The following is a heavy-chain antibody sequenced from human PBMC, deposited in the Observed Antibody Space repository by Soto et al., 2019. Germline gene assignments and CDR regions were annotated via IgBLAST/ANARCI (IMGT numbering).Heavy chain of an antibody. V-gene: IGHV1-18*01. D-gene: IGHD3-3*01. CDR3: AREIAYDFWGGYYGPNWFRP. Sequence: GASVKVSCKASGYTFTSYGISWVRQAPGQGLEWMGWISAYNGNTNYAQKLQGRVTMTTDTSTSTAYMELRSLRSDDTAVYYCAREIAYDFWGGYYGPNWFRPLGQGTLVTVSS. CDR1: GYTFTSYG. CDR2: ISAYNGNT. J-gene: IGHJ5*02.